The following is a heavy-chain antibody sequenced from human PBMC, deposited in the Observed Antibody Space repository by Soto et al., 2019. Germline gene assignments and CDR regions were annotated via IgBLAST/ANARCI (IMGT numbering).Heavy chain of an antibody. D-gene: IGHD2-2*01. CDR3: ARDQYGNDY. CDR1: GGSISSYY. Sequence: SETLSLTCTVSGGSISSYYWSWIRQPPGKGLEWIGYIYYSGSTNYNPSIKSRVTITIDTSKNQFSLKLSSVTAADTAVYYCARDQYGNDYWGQGTLVTVSS. V-gene: IGHV4-59*01. J-gene: IGHJ4*02. CDR2: IYYSGST.